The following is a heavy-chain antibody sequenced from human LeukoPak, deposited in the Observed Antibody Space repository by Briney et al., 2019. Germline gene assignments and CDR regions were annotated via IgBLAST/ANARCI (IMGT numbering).Heavy chain of an antibody. V-gene: IGHV4-39*07. CDR1: GGSISSNNYY. CDR3: VTDSSDWRGYFEY. Sequence: SETLSLTCTVSGGSISSNNYYWSWIRQPPGKGLEWIGSISYSGSAYHNPSMKSRVTMSIDTSRNQFSLKLNSVIAADTAVYYCVTDSSDWRGYFEYWGQGTLVTVSS. CDR2: ISYSGSA. D-gene: IGHD6-19*01. J-gene: IGHJ4*02.